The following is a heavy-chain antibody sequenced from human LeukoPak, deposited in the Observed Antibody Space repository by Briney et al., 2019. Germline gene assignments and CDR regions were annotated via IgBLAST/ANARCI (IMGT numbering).Heavy chain of an antibody. CDR1: GYTFTSYG. D-gene: IGHD5-18*01. CDR3: ARVGTRGYSYGYGILNYMDV. V-gene: IGHV1-18*01. CDR2: IIAYNGNT. Sequence: ASVKVSCKASGYTFTSYGISWVRQAPGQGLEWMGWIIAYNGNTNYAQKLQGRVTMTTDTSTSTAYMELRSLRSDDTAVYYCARVGTRGYSYGYGILNYMDVWGKGTTVTVSS. J-gene: IGHJ6*03.